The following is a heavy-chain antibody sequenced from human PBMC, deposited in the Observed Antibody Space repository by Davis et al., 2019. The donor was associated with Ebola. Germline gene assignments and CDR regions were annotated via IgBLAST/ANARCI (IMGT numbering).Heavy chain of an antibody. CDR2: ISAYNGNT. CDR1: GYTFTSYG. Sequence: ASVKVSCKASGYTFTSYGLSWVRQAPGQGLEWMGWISAYNGNTNYAQKLQGRVTMTTDTSTSTAYMELRSLRSDDTAVYYCARDQSTVTTTWFDPWGQGTLVTVSS. J-gene: IGHJ5*02. CDR3: ARDQSTVTTTWFDP. V-gene: IGHV1-18*01. D-gene: IGHD4-17*01.